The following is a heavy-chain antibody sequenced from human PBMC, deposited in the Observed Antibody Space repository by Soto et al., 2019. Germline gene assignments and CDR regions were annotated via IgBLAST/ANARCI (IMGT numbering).Heavy chain of an antibody. CDR2: IYYSGST. Sequence: SETLSLTCTVSGGSISSGGYYWSWIRQHPGKGLEWIGYIYYSGSTYYNPSLKSRVTISVDTSKNQFSLKLSSVTAADTAVYYCARVRDCSSTSCYAYFDYWGQGTLVTVSS. CDR1: GGSISSGGYY. D-gene: IGHD2-2*01. V-gene: IGHV4-31*03. CDR3: ARVRDCSSTSCYAYFDY. J-gene: IGHJ4*02.